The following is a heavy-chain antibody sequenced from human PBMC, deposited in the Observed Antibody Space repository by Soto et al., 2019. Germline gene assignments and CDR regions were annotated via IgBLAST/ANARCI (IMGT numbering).Heavy chain of an antibody. CDR2: INPSGGST. CDR3: ARDPGYGDYLPYFDY. J-gene: IGHJ4*02. Sequence: GASVKVSCKASGYTFTSYYMHWVRQAPGQGLEWMGIINPSGGSTSYAQKFQGRVTMTRDTSTSTVYMELSSLRSEDTAVYYCARDPGYGDYLPYFDYWGQGTLVTVSS. V-gene: IGHV1-46*01. CDR1: GYTFTSYY. D-gene: IGHD4-17*01.